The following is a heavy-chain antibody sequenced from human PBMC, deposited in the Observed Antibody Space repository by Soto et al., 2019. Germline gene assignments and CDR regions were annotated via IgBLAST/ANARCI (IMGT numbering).Heavy chain of an antibody. V-gene: IGHV3-33*01. J-gene: IGHJ4*02. CDR1: GFTFSSYG. CDR3: ARGGAVVVPAAFDY. D-gene: IGHD2-2*01. Sequence: QVQLVESGGGVVQPGRSLRLSCAASGFTFSSYGMHWVRQAPGKGLEWVAVIWYDGSNKYYADSVKGRFTISRDNSKNTLYLQINSLRSEDTAVYYCARGGAVVVPAAFDYWGQGTLVTISS. CDR2: IWYDGSNK.